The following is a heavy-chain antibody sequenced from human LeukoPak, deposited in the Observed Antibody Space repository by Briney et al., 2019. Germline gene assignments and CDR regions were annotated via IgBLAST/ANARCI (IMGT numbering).Heavy chain of an antibody. CDR3: AIFYCSSTSCYFRWFDP. CDR1: GYTFTSYA. J-gene: IGHJ5*02. D-gene: IGHD2-2*01. V-gene: IGHV7-4-1*02. CDR2: INTYTGNP. Sequence: ASVKVSCKASGYTFTSYAMNWVRQAPGQGLEWMGWINTYTGNPTYAQGFTGRFVFSLDTSVSTAYLQISSLKAEDTAVYHCAIFYCSSTSCYFRWFDPWGQGTLVTVSS.